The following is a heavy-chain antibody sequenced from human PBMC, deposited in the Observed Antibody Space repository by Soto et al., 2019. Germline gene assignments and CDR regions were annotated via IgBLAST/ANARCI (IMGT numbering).Heavy chain of an antibody. CDR3: ARGVYCSGGSCYSGFDY. Sequence: QVQLVQSGAEVKKPGASVKVSCKASGYTFTSYDINWVRQATGQGLEWMGWMNPNSGNTGYAQKFQGRVTMTRNTSISTAYMEVSSLRSEDTAVYYCARGVYCSGGSCYSGFDYWGQGTLVTVSS. D-gene: IGHD2-15*01. V-gene: IGHV1-8*01. CDR2: MNPNSGNT. CDR1: GYTFTSYD. J-gene: IGHJ4*02.